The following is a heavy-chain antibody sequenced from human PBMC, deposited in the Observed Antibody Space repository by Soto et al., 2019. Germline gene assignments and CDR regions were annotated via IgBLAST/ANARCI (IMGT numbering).Heavy chain of an antibody. CDR1: GFTFSSFW. Sequence: EVHLVESGGGLVQPGGSLRLSCAVSGFTFSSFWMHWVRQAPGEGLVWVSRINTDGSSTSYADSVKGRFTISRDNAKNTLYLQMNSLRVEDTAMYYCAKRGVDTFGLSYWGQGTPVTVSS. J-gene: IGHJ4*02. CDR3: AKRGVDTFGLSY. D-gene: IGHD3-10*01. CDR2: INTDGSST. V-gene: IGHV3-74*01.